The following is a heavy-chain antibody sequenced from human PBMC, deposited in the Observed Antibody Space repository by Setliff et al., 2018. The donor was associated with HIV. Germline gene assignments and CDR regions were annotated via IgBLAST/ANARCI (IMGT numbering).Heavy chain of an antibody. CDR1: GGFLSNNG. CDR2: VTPALYLT. V-gene: IGHV1-69*10. Sequence: SVKVSCKTSGGFLSNNGIAWVRQAPGQGLEWMGGVTPALYLTTHAEKFQSRVTFTTDDSTSSVYMGLSSLRSDDTATYYCATESGVVPPRTLDIWGQGTVVTVSS. J-gene: IGHJ3*02. CDR3: ATESGVVPPRTLDI. D-gene: IGHD3-16*01.